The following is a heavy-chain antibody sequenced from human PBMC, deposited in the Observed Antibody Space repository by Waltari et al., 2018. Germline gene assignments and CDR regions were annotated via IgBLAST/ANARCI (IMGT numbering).Heavy chain of an antibody. V-gene: IGHV3-23*03. D-gene: IGHD3-3*01. Sequence: EVQLLESGGGLVQPGGSLRLSCAASGFTFSSYAMSWVRQAPGKGLEWVSVIYSGGSTYYADSVKGRFTISRDNSKNTLYLQMNSLRAEDTAVYYCAKSDFWSGYYEGNDAFDIWGQGTMVTVSS. CDR2: IYSGGST. CDR1: GFTFSSYA. J-gene: IGHJ3*02. CDR3: AKSDFWSGYYEGNDAFDI.